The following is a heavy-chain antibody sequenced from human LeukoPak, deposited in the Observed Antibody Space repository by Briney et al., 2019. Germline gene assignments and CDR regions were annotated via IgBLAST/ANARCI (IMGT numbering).Heavy chain of an antibody. D-gene: IGHD3-22*01. CDR1: GYTFTDYY. CDR3: ARHYYDSSGYSDDY. Sequence: GASVKVSCTASGYTFTDYYILWVRQAPGQGLEWMGVIHPRGGGTTYAQKFQGRVTMTRDTSTSTVYMELSSLRSEDTAVYYCARHYYDSSGYSDDYWGQGTLVTVSS. V-gene: IGHV1-46*01. J-gene: IGHJ4*02. CDR2: IHPRGGGT.